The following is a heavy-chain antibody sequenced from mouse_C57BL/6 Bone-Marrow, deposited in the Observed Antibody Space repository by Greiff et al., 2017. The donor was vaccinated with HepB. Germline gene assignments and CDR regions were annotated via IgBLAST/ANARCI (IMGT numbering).Heavy chain of an antibody. CDR3: ARSYYYG. CDR1: GFTFSDYG. Sequence: DVLLVEPGAGLVKPGGSLKLSCAASGFTFSDYGMHWVRQAPEEGLEWVAYISSDSSTIYYADTVKGRFTISRDNATNTLFLQMTSLRSEDTAIYYCARSYYYGWGQGTSVTVSS. D-gene: IGHD1-1*01. CDR2: ISSDSSTI. V-gene: IGHV5-17*01. J-gene: IGHJ4*01.